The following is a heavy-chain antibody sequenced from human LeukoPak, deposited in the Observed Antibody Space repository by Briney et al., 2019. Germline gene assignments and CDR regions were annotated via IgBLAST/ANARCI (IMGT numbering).Heavy chain of an antibody. Sequence: GGSLRLSCAASGFTFSSYSMIWVRQAPGKGLEWVSFISLASSYIYYADSVKGRFTISRDNANNSPSMQMNSLRADDTAVYYCARGLAVLTVDWYFDLWGRGTLVTVSS. CDR2: ISLASSYI. CDR1: GFTFSSYS. J-gene: IGHJ2*01. D-gene: IGHD3-16*01. CDR3: ARGLAVLTVDWYFDL. V-gene: IGHV3-21*01.